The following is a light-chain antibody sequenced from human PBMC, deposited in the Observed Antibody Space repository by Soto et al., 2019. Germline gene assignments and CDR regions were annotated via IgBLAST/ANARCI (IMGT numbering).Light chain of an antibody. CDR2: DDN. CDR1: SSNIGCNS. Sequence: QSVLTPPPSXSAAPGRKVTISCSGSSSNIGCNSVSWYQQLPGPAPKLLIYDDNKRPSGIPDRFSGSKSGTSATLGITGFQTGDEADYYCGSWDSSMSAYVFGTGTKVTVL. CDR3: GSWDSSMSAYV. J-gene: IGLJ1*01. V-gene: IGLV1-51*01.